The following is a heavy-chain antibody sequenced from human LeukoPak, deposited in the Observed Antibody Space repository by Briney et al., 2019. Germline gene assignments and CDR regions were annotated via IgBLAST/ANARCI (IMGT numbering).Heavy chain of an antibody. V-gene: IGHV3-74*01. CDR3: ARDNDYKVDV. CDR2: VKSDERSI. D-gene: IGHD4-11*01. CDR1: GFTFSDSW. Sequence: PGGSLRLSCAASGFTFSDSWMHWVRLVPGRGLVWVARVKSDERSIRYADSVEGRFTISRDNAKSMMYLQMNSLRVEDTALYYCARDNDYKVDVWGKGTTVLVSS. J-gene: IGHJ6*04.